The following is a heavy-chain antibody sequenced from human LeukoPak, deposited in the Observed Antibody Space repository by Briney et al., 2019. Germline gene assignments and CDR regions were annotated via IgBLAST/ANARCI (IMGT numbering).Heavy chain of an antibody. CDR1: GFTFSSYS. CDR3: ARDTLLEAYYYGMDV. D-gene: IGHD1-1*01. J-gene: IGHJ6*02. CDR2: ISSSSSYI. V-gene: IGHV3-21*01. Sequence: NPGGSLRLSCAASGFTFSSYSMNWVRQAPGKGLEWVSSISSSSSYIYYADSVKGRFTISRDNAKNSLYLQMNSLRAEDTAVYYCARDTLLEAYYYGMDVWGQGTTVTVSS.